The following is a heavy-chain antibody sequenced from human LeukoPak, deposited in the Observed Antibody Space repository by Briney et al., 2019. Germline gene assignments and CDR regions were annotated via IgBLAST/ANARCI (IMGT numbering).Heavy chain of an antibody. D-gene: IGHD1-1*01. Sequence: ASVKVSGKTSGYTFIDYYIHCVRQAPGQGLEWMGWINPNSGGTNYAQRFQGRVTMTRDTSINTVYMELSSLTSDDTAVYYCARDGNWNVLQFDCWGQGTLVTVSS. CDR2: INPNSGGT. J-gene: IGHJ4*02. CDR1: GYTFIDYY. CDR3: ARDGNWNVLQFDC. V-gene: IGHV1-2*02.